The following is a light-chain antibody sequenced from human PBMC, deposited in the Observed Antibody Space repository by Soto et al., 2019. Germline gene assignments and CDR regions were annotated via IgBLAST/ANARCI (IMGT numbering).Light chain of an antibody. Sequence: QSALTQPASVSGSPGQSITISCTGTSSDVGGYNYVSWYQQHPGKAPKLMIYDVSNRPSGVSNRFSGSKSGNTASLTISGLQAEYEADYSCSSYTSRSTVFGGGTKLTVL. CDR3: SSYTSRSTV. CDR1: SSDVGGYNY. V-gene: IGLV2-14*01. J-gene: IGLJ3*02. CDR2: DVS.